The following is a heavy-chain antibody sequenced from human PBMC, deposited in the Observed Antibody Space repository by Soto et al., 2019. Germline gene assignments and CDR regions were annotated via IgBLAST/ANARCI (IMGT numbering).Heavy chain of an antibody. Sequence: QVQLVQSGAEVKKPGSSMRVSCKASGGTFNSYDINWVRQAPGQGLEWMGGIIPIVETPKYAQKFQGRVTITEDESTNTVYMVLSSLRSEDTAMYYCARLSRPNYYDTSGFFKVNWFDPWGQGTLVTVSS. CDR3: ARLSRPNYYDTSGFFKVNWFDP. CDR2: IIPIVETP. J-gene: IGHJ5*02. V-gene: IGHV1-69*01. CDR1: GGTFNSYD. D-gene: IGHD3-22*01.